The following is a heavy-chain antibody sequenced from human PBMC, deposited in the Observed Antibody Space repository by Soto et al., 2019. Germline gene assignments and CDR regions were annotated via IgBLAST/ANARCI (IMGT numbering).Heavy chain of an antibody. D-gene: IGHD1-1*01. CDR3: ATWHEREHAYDV. CDR1: GLTISGKKY. Sequence: DVQLVEFGGGLIQPGESLRLSCAAFGLTISGKKYVAWVRQAPGKGLEWVSALYDVDGSFYPDSVKGRFTTSSDSSKTTVYLQMNDLRPDDTAVYYCATWHEREHAYDVWGQGTTVTVSS. CDR2: LYDVDGS. V-gene: IGHV3-53*01. J-gene: IGHJ3*01.